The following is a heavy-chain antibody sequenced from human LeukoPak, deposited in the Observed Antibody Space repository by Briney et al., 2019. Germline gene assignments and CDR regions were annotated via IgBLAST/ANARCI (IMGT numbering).Heavy chain of an antibody. CDR1: GGSISDYY. V-gene: IGHV4-59*01. CDR3: ASLPTF. Sequence: SETLSLTCAVSGGSISDYYWSWVRQPPGKRLEFIGYIYKTVTDYNPSLKSRVTISADTSKNQLSLRLTSMTAADTAVYYCASLPTFWGQGTLVTVSS. J-gene: IGHJ4*02. CDR2: IYKTVT.